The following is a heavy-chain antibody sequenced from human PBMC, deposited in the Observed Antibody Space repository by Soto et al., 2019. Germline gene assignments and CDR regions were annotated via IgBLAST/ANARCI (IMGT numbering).Heavy chain of an antibody. Sequence: SETLSLTCTVSGGSISSYYRSWIRQPPGKGLEWIGYIYYSGSTNYNPSLKSRVTISVDTSKNQFSLKLSSVTAADTAVYYCARGAGTMVRGALDYWGQGTLVTVSS. J-gene: IGHJ4*02. D-gene: IGHD3-10*01. CDR3: ARGAGTMVRGALDY. CDR2: IYYSGST. CDR1: GGSISSYY. V-gene: IGHV4-59*01.